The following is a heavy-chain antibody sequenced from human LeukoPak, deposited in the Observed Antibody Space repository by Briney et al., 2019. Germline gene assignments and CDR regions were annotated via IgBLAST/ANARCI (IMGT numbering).Heavy chain of an antibody. CDR2: IGATGDT. J-gene: IGHJ5*02. Sequence: GSLRLSCAASGLTFSSYDMHWVRQAAGKGLEWVSSIGATGDTYYIDSVKGRFTISRENAKKSLYLQVSSLRVEDTAVYYCAKDRAYSSFYWFDPWGQGTLVTVSS. D-gene: IGHD6-6*01. CDR1: GLTFSSYD. CDR3: AKDRAYSSFYWFDP. V-gene: IGHV3-13*01.